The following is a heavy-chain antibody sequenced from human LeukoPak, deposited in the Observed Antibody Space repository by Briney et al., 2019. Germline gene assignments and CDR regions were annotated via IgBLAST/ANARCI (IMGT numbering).Heavy chain of an antibody. Sequence: GESPKIPFKGSGYSFANYWIGWVRQMPGKGLEWMGIIYPSDSQTRYSPSFQGQVTISVDKSISTAFLQWSSLQASDTAIYYCARRLRHYYDSSGYSTPYYSDYEGRGTLVTVSS. V-gene: IGHV5-51*01. J-gene: IGHJ4*02. D-gene: IGHD3-22*01. CDR1: GYSFANYW. CDR3: ARRLRHYYDSSGYSTPYYSDY. CDR2: IYPSDSQT.